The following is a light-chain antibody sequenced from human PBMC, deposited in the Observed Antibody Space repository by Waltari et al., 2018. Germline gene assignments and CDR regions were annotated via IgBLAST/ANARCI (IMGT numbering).Light chain of an antibody. CDR1: QSLLFSSNNKNY. CDR2: WAS. V-gene: IGKV4-1*01. CDR3: QQYDTTPLT. J-gene: IGKJ4*01. Sequence: DIVMTQSPDSLAVSLGDRATINCKSSQSLLFSSNNKNYLAWYQQKPGQPPKLLIYWASIRESGVPERFSGRGSGTDFTLTISSLQAEDVAVYYCQQYDTTPLTFGGGTKVEIK.